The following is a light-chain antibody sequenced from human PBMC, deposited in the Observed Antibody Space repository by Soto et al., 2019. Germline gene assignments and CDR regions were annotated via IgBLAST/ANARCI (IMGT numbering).Light chain of an antibody. V-gene: IGLV2-14*01. CDR1: SSDVGGYNY. CDR3: SSYTSRSTLV. CDR2: EVT. Sequence: QSVLTQPASVSGSPGQSITISCTGTSSDVGGYNYVSWYQQHPGKAPKLMIYEVTNRPSGVSNRFSGSKSGNTASLTISGLQVEDEADYYCSSYTSRSTLVFGTGTKLTVL. J-gene: IGLJ1*01.